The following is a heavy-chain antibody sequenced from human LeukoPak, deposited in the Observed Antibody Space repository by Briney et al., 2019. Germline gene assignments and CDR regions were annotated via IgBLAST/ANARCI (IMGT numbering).Heavy chain of an antibody. Sequence: PGGSLRLSCAASGFTFSSYSMNWVRQAPGKGLEWVSYISSSSNTIYYAGSVKGRFTISRDNAKNSLYLQMNSLRDEDTAMYYCVRDSASAGDYNYFYATDVWGQGTTVTVSS. J-gene: IGHJ6*02. CDR2: ISSSSNTI. CDR1: GFTFSSYS. V-gene: IGHV3-48*02. D-gene: IGHD6-13*01. CDR3: VRDSASAGDYNYFYATDV.